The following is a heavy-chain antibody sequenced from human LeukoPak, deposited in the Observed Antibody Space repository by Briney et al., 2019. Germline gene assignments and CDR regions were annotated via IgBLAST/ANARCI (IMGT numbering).Heavy chain of an antibody. V-gene: IGHV3-9*01. D-gene: IGHD3-22*01. CDR3: ARDTSYDSQPVYGMDV. CDR1: GFTFDDYA. J-gene: IGHJ6*02. Sequence: PGGSLRLSCAASGFTFDDYAMHWVRQAPGKGLEWVSGISWNSGSIGYADSVKGRFTISRDNSKNTLYLQMNSLRAEDTAVYYCARDTSYDSQPVYGMDVWGQGTTVTVSS. CDR2: ISWNSGSI.